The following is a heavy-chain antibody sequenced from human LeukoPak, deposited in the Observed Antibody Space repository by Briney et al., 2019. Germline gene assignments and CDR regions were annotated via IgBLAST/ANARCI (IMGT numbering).Heavy chain of an antibody. CDR3: AKGDYYYGMDV. J-gene: IGHJ6*02. CDR2: ISYDGSNK. V-gene: IGHV3-30*18. CDR1: GFTSSSYG. Sequence: GRSLRFSCAASGFTSSSYGMHWVRQAPGKGLEWVAVISYDGSNKYYADSVKGRFTISRDDSKNTLYLQMNSLRAEDTAVYYCAKGDYYYGMDVWGQGTTVTVSS.